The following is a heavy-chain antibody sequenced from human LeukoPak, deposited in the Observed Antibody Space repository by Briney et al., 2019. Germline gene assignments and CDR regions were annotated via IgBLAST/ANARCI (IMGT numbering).Heavy chain of an antibody. CDR1: GGTFSSYA. V-gene: IGHV1-69*06. J-gene: IGHJ3*02. Sequence: GSSVKVSCKASGGTFSSYAISWVRQAPGQGLEWMGGIIPIFGTANYAQKFQGRVTITADKSTSTAYMELSSLRSEDTAVYYCARTVLLPWYAFDIWGQGTMVTVSS. CDR3: ARTVLLPWYAFDI. D-gene: IGHD2-15*01. CDR2: IIPIFGTA.